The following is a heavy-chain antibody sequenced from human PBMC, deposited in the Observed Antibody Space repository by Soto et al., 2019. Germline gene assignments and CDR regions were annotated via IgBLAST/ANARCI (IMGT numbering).Heavy chain of an antibody. CDR2: INPNSGGT. Sequence: ASLKVSCKASGYTFTGYYMHWVRRAPGQGIEWMGWINPNSGGTNYAQKFQGRVTITADKSTSTAYMELSSLRSEDTAVYYCASVSLNRRLARSFDFSGQATMVTVSS. CDR3: ASVSLNRRLARSFDF. CDR1: GYTFTGYY. V-gene: IGHV1-2*02. J-gene: IGHJ3*01. D-gene: IGHD5-12*01.